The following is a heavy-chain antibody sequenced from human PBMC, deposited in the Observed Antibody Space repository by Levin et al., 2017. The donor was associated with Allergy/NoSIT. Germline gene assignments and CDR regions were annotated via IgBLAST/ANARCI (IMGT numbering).Heavy chain of an antibody. CDR2: IGSSGGIK. CDR1: GFTFSDYY. CDR3: ARIGGATTEYFDL. J-gene: IGHJ2*01. D-gene: IGHD1-26*01. Sequence: LSLTCAASGFTFSDYYMSWIRQAPGKGLEWVSYIGSSGGIKFYADSVKGRFTVSRDNAKNSMYLQMNSLRAEDTAVYFCARIGGATTEYFDLWGRGTLLTVSS. V-gene: IGHV3-11*01.